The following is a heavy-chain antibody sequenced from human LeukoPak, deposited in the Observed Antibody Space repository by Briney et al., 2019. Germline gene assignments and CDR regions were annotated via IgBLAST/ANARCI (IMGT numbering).Heavy chain of an antibody. Sequence: PGGSLRLSCAASGFIVSSNYMSWVRQAPGKGLEWVSVIYAGGSTFYADSVKGRFTISRDNAKNSLYLQMNSLRDEDTAVYYCARDGRPFDIWGQGTMVTVSS. CDR1: GFIVSSNY. V-gene: IGHV3-53*01. J-gene: IGHJ3*02. CDR3: ARDGRPFDI. CDR2: IYAGGST.